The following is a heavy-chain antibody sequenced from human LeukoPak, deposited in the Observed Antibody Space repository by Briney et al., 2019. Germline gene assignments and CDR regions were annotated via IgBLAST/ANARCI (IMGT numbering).Heavy chain of an antibody. J-gene: IGHJ6*02. V-gene: IGHV1-3*01. CDR1: GYTFTSYA. CDR2: INAGNGNT. D-gene: IGHD2-15*01. Sequence: ASVKVSCKASGYTFTSYAMHWVRQAPGQRLEWMGWINAGNGNTKYSQKFQGRVTITRDTSASTAYMELSSLRSEDTAVYYCARGGEEYCSGGSCYSGGTGYYGMDVWGQGTTVTVSS. CDR3: ARGGEEYCSGGSCYSGGTGYYGMDV.